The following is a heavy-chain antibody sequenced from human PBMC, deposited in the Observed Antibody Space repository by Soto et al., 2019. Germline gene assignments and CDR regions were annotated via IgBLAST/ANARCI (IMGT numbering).Heavy chain of an antibody. V-gene: IGHV1-46*01. J-gene: IGHJ4*02. CDR3: ATSVNSAMAFDY. Sequence: QVQLVQSGAEVKKPGASVKVSCKASGYTFTHYYMHWVRQAPGQGLEWMGIINPNGGSTTNAQRFRTECTKTRNTSPSTVNMALSSLRSEDSAVYYCATSVNSAMAFDYWGQGTLVTVSS. D-gene: IGHD5-18*01. CDR1: GYTFTHYY. CDR2: INPNGGST.